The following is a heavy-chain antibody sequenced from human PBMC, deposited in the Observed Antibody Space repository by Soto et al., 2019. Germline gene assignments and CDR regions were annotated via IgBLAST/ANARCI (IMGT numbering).Heavy chain of an antibody. CDR2: MNPNSGNT. J-gene: IGHJ6*02. Sequence: QVQLVQSGAEVKKPGASVKVSCKASGYTFTSYDINWVRQATGQGLEWMGWMNPNSGNTGYAQKFQGRVTMTRNTSIRTSYTELTSLRSEDTAGYYCAREKTSSGMDVWGQGTTVTVSS. CDR3: AREKTSSGMDV. V-gene: IGHV1-8*01. CDR1: GYTFTSYD.